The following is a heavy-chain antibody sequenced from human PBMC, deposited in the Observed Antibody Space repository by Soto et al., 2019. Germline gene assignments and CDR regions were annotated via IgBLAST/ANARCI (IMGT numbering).Heavy chain of an antibody. J-gene: IGHJ4*02. Sequence: GGSLRLSCAASGFTFSSYGMHWVRQAPGKGLEWVAVIWYDGSNKYYADSVKGRFTISRDNSKNTLYLQMNSLRAEDTAVYYCAKSAQLAQVDYWGQGTLVTVSS. V-gene: IGHV3-33*06. CDR1: GFTFSSYG. CDR2: IWYDGSNK. CDR3: AKSAQLAQVDY. D-gene: IGHD6-13*01.